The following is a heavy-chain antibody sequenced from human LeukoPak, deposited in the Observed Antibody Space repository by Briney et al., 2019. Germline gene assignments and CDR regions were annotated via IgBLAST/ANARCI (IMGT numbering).Heavy chain of an antibody. V-gene: IGHV1-2*02. CDR1: GYTFTGYY. D-gene: IGHD5-12*01. CDR3: ARVIMVATIYSAFDI. Sequence: GASVKVSCKASGYTFTGYYMHWVRQAPGQGLEWMGWINPNSGGTNYAQKFQGRVTMTRDTSTSTAYMELSRLRSDDTAVYYCARVIMVATIYSAFDIWGQGTMVTVSS. J-gene: IGHJ3*02. CDR2: INPNSGGT.